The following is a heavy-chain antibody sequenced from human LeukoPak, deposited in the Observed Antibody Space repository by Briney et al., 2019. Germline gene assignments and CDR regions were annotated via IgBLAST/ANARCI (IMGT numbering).Heavy chain of an antibody. D-gene: IGHD5-12*01. CDR2: IYYSGST. CDR3: ARQVATACYFDY. CDR1: GGSISSSSYY. J-gene: IGHJ4*02. Sequence: ASETLSLTCTVSGGSISSSSYYWGWIRQPPGKGLEWIGSIYYSGSTYYNPSLKSRVTISVDTSKNQFSLKLSSVTAADTAVYYCARQVATACYFDYWGQGTLVTVSS. V-gene: IGHV4-39*01.